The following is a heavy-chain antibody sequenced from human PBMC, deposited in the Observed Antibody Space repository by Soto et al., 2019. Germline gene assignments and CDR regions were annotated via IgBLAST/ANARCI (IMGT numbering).Heavy chain of an antibody. CDR2: LNHSGRN. CDR3: ARGGSNDWQVAFDI. CDR1: AEYCGTFY. Sequence: PSETLPVTSAVSAEYCGTFYWNWIRQSTGTGLEWIGELNHSGRNNCNPSLKSRVTMSIDMSRSQVSLSLSSVTAADTGVYYCARGGSNDWQVAFDIWRQGTMDTVSS. V-gene: IGHV4-34*01. J-gene: IGHJ3*02. D-gene: IGHD1-26*01.